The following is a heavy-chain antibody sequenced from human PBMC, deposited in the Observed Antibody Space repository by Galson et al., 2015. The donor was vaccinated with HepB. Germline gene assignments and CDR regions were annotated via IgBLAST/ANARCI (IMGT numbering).Heavy chain of an antibody. J-gene: IGHJ4*02. CDR2: ISGSGTDT. Sequence: SLRLSCAASGFTFSNYAMSWVRQAPGKGLEWVSAISGSGTDTYHADSVKGRFTISSDNSKNTLYLQMNSLRAEDTAAYYCARGIRKAVDYYFDYWGQGTLVTVSS. V-gene: IGHV3-23*01. CDR3: ARGIRKAVDYYFDY. CDR1: GFTFSNYA. D-gene: IGHD6-19*01.